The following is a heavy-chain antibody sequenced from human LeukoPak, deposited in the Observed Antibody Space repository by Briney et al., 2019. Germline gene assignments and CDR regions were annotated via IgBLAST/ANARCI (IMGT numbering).Heavy chain of an antibody. CDR2: ISSSSSYI. CDR3: ARDRCSGGSCYRFDY. J-gene: IGHJ4*02. CDR1: GFTFSSYS. D-gene: IGHD2-15*01. Sequence: PGGSLGLSCAASGFTFSSYSMTWVRQAPGKGLEWVSSISSSSSYIYYADSVKGRFTISRDNAKNSLYLQMNSLRAEDTAVYYCARDRCSGGSCYRFDYWGQGTLVTVSS. V-gene: IGHV3-21*01.